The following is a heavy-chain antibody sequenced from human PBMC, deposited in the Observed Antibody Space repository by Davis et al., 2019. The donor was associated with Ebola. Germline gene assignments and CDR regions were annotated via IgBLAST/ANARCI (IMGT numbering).Heavy chain of an antibody. Sequence: GESLKISCAASGFTFSSYAMHWVRQAPGKGLEWVAVISYDGSNKYYADSVKGRFTISRDNAKNSLYLQMNSLRAEDTAVYYCARIAAAGIYYYYGMDVWGQGTTVTVSS. CDR3: ARIAAAGIYYYYGMDV. CDR2: ISYDGSNK. V-gene: IGHV3-30-3*01. D-gene: IGHD6-13*01. J-gene: IGHJ6*02. CDR1: GFTFSSYA.